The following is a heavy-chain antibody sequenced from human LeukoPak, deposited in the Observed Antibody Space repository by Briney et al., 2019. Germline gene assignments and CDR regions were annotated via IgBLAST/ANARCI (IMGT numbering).Heavy chain of an antibody. CDR3: AKDGPIAAAGTFDY. Sequence: SGGSLRLSCAASGFTFSDTWMHWVRQAPGEGLVWVSRIRSDGSDTRYAESVKGRFTISRDNAKNTLYLQMNSLRAEDTAMYYCAKDGPIAAAGTFDYWGQGTLVTVSS. D-gene: IGHD6-13*01. J-gene: IGHJ4*02. CDR1: GFTFSDTW. V-gene: IGHV3-74*01. CDR2: IRSDGSDT.